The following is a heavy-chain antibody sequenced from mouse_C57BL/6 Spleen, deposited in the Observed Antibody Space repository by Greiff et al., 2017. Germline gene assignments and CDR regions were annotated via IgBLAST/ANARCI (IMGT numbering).Heavy chain of an antibody. CDR1: GYTFTSYW. CDR3: ARGSSAYAMDY. V-gene: IGHV1-7*01. Sequence: QVQLQQSGAELAKPGASVKLSCKASGYTFTSYWMHWVQQRPGQGLEWIGYINPSSGYTKYNQKFKDKATLTADKSSSTAYLQLSSLTYEDSAVYYCARGSSAYAMDYWGQGTSVTVSS. CDR2: INPSSGYT. D-gene: IGHD6-1*01. J-gene: IGHJ4*01.